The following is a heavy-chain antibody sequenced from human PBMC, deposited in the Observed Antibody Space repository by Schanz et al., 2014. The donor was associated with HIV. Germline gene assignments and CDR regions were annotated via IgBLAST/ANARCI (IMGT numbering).Heavy chain of an antibody. Sequence: EVQLVESGGGLVQPGGSLTLSCAASGFTFTNHALSWVRQAPGRGLEWVSTVIGSGVRTIYADSVKGRFTISRDNSKNTLSLHMNSLRVEDTAVYYCAKAKGSYSATTFYFDFWGQGTLVTVSS. V-gene: IGHV3-23*04. CDR2: VIGSGVRT. D-gene: IGHD1-26*01. J-gene: IGHJ4*02. CDR3: AKAKGSYSATTFYFDF. CDR1: GFTFTNHA.